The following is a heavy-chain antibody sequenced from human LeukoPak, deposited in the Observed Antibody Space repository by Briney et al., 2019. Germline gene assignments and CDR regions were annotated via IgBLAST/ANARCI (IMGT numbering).Heavy chain of an antibody. CDR3: ARQSRGICSDGSCHSFDY. CDR1: GGSISSSSYY. D-gene: IGHD2-15*01. CDR2: FYYSGTT. J-gene: IGHJ4*02. Sequence: SETLSLTCTISGGSISSSSYYWAWIRQPPGKGLEWIGTFYYSGTTNGNPSLKSRVTISVDTSKNQFSLKLRSVTAADTAVYYCARQSRGICSDGSCHSFDYWGQGTLVTVSS. V-gene: IGHV4-39*01.